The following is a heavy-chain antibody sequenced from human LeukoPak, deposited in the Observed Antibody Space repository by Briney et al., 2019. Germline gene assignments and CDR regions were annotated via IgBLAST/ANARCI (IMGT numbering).Heavy chain of an antibody. CDR3: ASIPIVGATAY. D-gene: IGHD1-26*01. CDR2: IYYSGST. Sequence: SETLSLTCTVSGGSISSYYWSSIRQPPGKGLEWIGYIYYSGSTNYNPSLKSRVTISVDTSKNQFSLKLSSVTAADTAVYYCASIPIVGATAYWGQGTLVTVSS. J-gene: IGHJ4*02. CDR1: GGSISSYY. V-gene: IGHV4-59*08.